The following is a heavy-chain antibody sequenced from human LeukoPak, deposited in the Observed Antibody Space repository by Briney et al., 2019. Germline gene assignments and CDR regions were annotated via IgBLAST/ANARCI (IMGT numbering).Heavy chain of an antibody. D-gene: IGHD3-3*01. V-gene: IGHV4-39*01. CDR3: ARHITIFGVVIKGGSYYFDY. CDR2: IYYSGST. Sequence: SETLSLTCTVSGGSISSSSYYWGWIRQPPGKGLEWIGSIYYSGSTYYNPSLKSRVTICVDTSKNQFSLKLSSVIAADTAVYYCARHITIFGVVIKGGSYYFDYWGQGTLVTVSS. CDR1: GGSISSSSYY. J-gene: IGHJ4*02.